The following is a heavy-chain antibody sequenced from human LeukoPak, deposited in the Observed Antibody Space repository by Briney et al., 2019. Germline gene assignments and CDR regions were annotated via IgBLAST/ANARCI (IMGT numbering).Heavy chain of an antibody. J-gene: IGHJ6*03. D-gene: IGHD6-19*01. CDR2: IYYSGST. CDR1: SDSLSSYY. CDR3: ARVSEQWLVQYYYYYMDV. V-gene: IGHV4-59*01. Sequence: SETLSLTCTVSSDSLSSYYWSWIRQPPGKGLEWIGYIYYSGSTNYNPSLKSRVTISVDTSKNQFSLKLSSVTAADTAVYYCARVSEQWLVQYYYYYMDVWGKGTTVTISS.